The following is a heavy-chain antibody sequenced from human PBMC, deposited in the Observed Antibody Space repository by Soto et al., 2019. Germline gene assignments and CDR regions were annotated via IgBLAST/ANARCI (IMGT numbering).Heavy chain of an antibody. CDR3: AASIFYYGMDV. Sequence: GESLKLSCKGSGYTLTNYWIGWLRQMPGKGLEWMGIIYPGDSDTKYNPSFQGQVTISADKSITTTYLQWSSLKASDTAIYYCAASIFYYGMDVWGQGSTVTGSS. CDR1: GYTLTNYW. J-gene: IGHJ6*02. CDR2: IYPGDSDT. V-gene: IGHV5-51*01.